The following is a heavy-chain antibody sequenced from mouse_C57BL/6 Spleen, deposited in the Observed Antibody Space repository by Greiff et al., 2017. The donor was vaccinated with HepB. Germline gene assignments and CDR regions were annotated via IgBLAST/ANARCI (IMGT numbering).Heavy chain of an antibody. CDR3: ARDLDGYLEGDYFDY. D-gene: IGHD2-3*01. CDR1: GFTFSSYA. V-gene: IGHV5-4*01. J-gene: IGHJ2*01. CDR2: ISDGGSYT. Sequence: EVKLVESGGGLVKPGGSLKLSCAASGFTFSSYAMSWVRQTPEKRLAWVATISDGGSYTYYPDNVKCRFTISRDNAKNKLYLQMSHLKSEDTAMYYCARDLDGYLEGDYFDYWGQGTTLTVSS.